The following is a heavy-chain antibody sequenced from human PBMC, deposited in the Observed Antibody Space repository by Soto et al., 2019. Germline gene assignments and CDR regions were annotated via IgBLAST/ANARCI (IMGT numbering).Heavy chain of an antibody. D-gene: IGHD2-15*01. J-gene: IGHJ6*04. CDR2: FYYSGST. CDR1: GGSISSSSYS. Sequence: PSETLSLTCTVSGGSISSSSYSWGWIRQPPGKGPEWIGTFYYSGSTYYNPSLNSRVTISVDTTKNQFFLKLNSVTAADTAVYYCARLQGYCIDGRCSGHYALDFWGKGTTVTVPS. CDR3: ARLQGYCIDGRCSGHYALDF. V-gene: IGHV4-39*01.